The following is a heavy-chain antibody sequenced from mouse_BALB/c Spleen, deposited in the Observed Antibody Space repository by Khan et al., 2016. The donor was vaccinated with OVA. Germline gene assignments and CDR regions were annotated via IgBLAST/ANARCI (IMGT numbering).Heavy chain of an antibody. J-gene: IGHJ2*01. D-gene: IGHD4-1*01. CDR1: GYTFTEYI. CDR2: FYPGGTTI. Sequence: QVQLQQSGAELVKPGASVKLSCKASGYTFTEYIIHWLKQRSGQGLEWIGWFYPGGTTIKYNEKFKDKATLTADKSSSTVYMELSRLTSEDSAVYCGARHEDYENWLDYWGQGTTVTVSS. V-gene: IGHV1-62-2*01. CDR3: ARHEDYENWLDY.